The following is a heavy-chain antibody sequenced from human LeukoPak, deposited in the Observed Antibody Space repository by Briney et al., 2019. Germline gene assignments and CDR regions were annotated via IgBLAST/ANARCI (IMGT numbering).Heavy chain of an antibody. J-gene: IGHJ5*01. D-gene: IGHD3-22*01. CDR3: ARLSGYYYDLPGWFDS. V-gene: IGHV4-39*01. CDR2: FYYSGNT. Sequence: SETLSLTCSVSGDSISSGSYYWGWIRQPPGKGLEWIGSFYYSGNTYYNPSLKTRVSIFVDTSKNQFSLKLASVTAADTAVYYCARLSGYYYDLPGWFDSWGQGTLVTVSS. CDR1: GDSISSGSYY.